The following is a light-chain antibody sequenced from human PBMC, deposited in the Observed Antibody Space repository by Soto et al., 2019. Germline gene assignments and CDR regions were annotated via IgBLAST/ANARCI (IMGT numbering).Light chain of an antibody. CDR3: SSYTSGSTLV. Sequence: QSALTQPASVSGSPGQSITISCTGTSSDVGGYNYVSWYQQHPGKAPKVMIYEVSNRPSGVSNRFSGSKSGNTASLTIPGLQAEDEADYYCSSYTSGSTLVFGGGTKLTVL. V-gene: IGLV2-14*01. CDR2: EVS. J-gene: IGLJ3*02. CDR1: SSDVGGYNY.